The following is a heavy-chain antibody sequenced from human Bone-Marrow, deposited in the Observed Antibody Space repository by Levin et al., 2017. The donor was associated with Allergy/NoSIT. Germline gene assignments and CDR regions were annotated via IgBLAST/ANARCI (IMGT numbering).Heavy chain of an antibody. V-gene: IGHV3-74*03. J-gene: IGHJ4*02. CDR2: IKSDGSTI. Sequence: GESLKISCVASGFTFSAYWMHWVRQTPEKGLVWVSRIKSDGSTITYADSVMGRFTISRDNAKNTLYLQMTSLGADDTAVYYCAKDKVFTTSGLLERWGQGTLVTVSS. D-gene: IGHD1-14*01. CDR1: GFTFSAYW. CDR3: AKDKVFTTSGLLER.